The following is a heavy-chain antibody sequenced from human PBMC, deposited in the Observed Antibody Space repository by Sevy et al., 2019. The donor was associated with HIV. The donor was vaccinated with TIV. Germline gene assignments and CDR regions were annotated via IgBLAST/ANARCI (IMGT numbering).Heavy chain of an antibody. Sequence: GQSLKISCKGSGYSFTTYWIGWVRQMPGKGLQWMGIIYPAHSDTRYSPSFQGQVTISADKSISTAYLQWSSLKASDTTMYYCAKLWESWGDYPRYFDYWGQGTLVTVSS. V-gene: IGHV5-51*01. J-gene: IGHJ4*02. CDR2: IYPAHSDT. CDR3: AKLWESWGDYPRYFDY. D-gene: IGHD4-17*01. CDR1: GYSFTTYW.